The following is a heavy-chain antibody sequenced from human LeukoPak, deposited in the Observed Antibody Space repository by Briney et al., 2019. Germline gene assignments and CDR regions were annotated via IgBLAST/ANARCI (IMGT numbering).Heavy chain of an antibody. CDR3: AASAATGRGTFYGMDV. J-gene: IGHJ6*02. CDR1: GFTFSSFG. V-gene: IGHV3-30*03. CDR2: ISYDGTNK. D-gene: IGHD6-13*01. Sequence: RAGRSLRLSCAASGFTFSSFGMHWVRQAPGKGLEWVSVISYDGTNKYYADAVKGRFTSSRDNSKNTQYLQMNSLRAEDTAVYYCAASAATGRGTFYGMDVWGQGTTVIVSS.